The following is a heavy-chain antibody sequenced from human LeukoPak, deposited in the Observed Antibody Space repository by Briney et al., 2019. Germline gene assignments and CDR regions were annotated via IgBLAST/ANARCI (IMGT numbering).Heavy chain of an antibody. CDR3: ARERKAGLDY. J-gene: IGHJ4*02. Sequence: GGPLRLSCAASGFTFRSYSMNWVRQAPGKGLEWVSSISSSSSYIYYADSVKGRFTISRDNAKNSLYLQMNSLRAEDTAVYYCARERKAGLDYWGQGTLVTVSS. CDR1: GFTFRSYS. V-gene: IGHV3-21*01. CDR2: ISSSSSYI. D-gene: IGHD6-19*01.